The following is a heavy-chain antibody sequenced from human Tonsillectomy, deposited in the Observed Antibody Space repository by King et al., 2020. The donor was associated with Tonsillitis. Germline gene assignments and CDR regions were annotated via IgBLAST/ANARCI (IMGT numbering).Heavy chain of an antibody. J-gene: IGHJ6*02. Sequence: HVQLVESGAEVKKPGASVKVSCKASGYTFTSYGISWLRQAPGQGLEWMGWISAYNGNTNDAQKLQGRVTMTTDTSTSTAYMELRSLRSDETAVYYCAGDGADERDYYCGMDVWGQATTVTVSS. CDR2: ISAYNGNT. V-gene: IGHV1-18*04. D-gene: IGHD1-1*01. CDR3: AGDGADERDYYCGMDV. CDR1: GYTFTSYG.